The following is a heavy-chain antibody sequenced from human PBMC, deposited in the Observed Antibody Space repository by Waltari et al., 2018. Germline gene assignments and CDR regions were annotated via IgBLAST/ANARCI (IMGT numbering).Heavy chain of an antibody. D-gene: IGHD3-16*02. CDR1: GYTFTNYW. CDR2: IDPSDSET. J-gene: IGHJ4*02. V-gene: IGHV5-10-1*03. Sequence: EVRLVQSGAEVKKARESLRISCEGSGYTFTNYWISWVRQMPGKGLEWLGRIDPSDSETNYSPSLQGHVTISVDTSKSVAYLQWSSLKASDFAIYYCTRGYTEGTIAPEGYWGQGTLVTVSS. CDR3: TRGYTEGTIAPEGY.